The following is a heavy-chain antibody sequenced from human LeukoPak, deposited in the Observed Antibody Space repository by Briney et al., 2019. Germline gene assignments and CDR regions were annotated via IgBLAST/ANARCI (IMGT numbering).Heavy chain of an antibody. J-gene: IGHJ5*02. D-gene: IGHD2-2*01. Sequence: PSETLSLTCTVSGGTLTSGGYSWSWIRQSPGKALEWIGCIYYSGSAYYSPSLKSRVDISFDTSKNQFSLRMTSVTAADSAIYFCARIRISSTSQNYFDPWGQGTLVTVSS. V-gene: IGHV4-30-4*07. CDR1: GGTLTSGGYS. CDR3: ARIRISSTSQNYFDP. CDR2: IYYSGSA.